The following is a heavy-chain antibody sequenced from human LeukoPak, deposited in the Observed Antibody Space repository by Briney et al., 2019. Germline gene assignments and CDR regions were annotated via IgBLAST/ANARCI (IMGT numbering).Heavy chain of an antibody. D-gene: IGHD3-16*01. CDR1: GFIFTSYS. J-gene: IGHJ4*02. V-gene: IGHV3-48*02. CDR3: ARQGDLDY. Sequence: GGSLSLSCAASGFIFTSYSMNWVRQAPGKGLEFVSSISSPSSATYYADSVKGRFTISRDNAKNSMYLQMNSLRDEDTAVYYCARQGDLDYWGQGTLVTVCS. CDR2: ISSPSSAT.